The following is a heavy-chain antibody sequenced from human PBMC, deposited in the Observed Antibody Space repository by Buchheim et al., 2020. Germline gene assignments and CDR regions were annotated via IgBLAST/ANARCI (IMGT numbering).Heavy chain of an antibody. V-gene: IGHV3-30*18. J-gene: IGHJ6*02. CDR3: AKAHYYGSGDYYSRLGYFFGMGV. D-gene: IGHD3-10*01. CDR1: GLAFKNYG. CDR2: ISYDGNKK. Sequence: QVQVVESGGGVVQPGGSLRLSCAASGLAFKNYGMRWVRQAPGKGLEWVALISYDGNKKYYGDSVKGRFLIPRDNSKNMLYLQMNSLRAEDTAVYHCAKAHYYGSGDYYSRLGYFFGMGVWGPGTT.